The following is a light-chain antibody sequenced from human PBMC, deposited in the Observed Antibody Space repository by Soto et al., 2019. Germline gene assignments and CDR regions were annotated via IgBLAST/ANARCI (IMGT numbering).Light chain of an antibody. CDR2: GAS. J-gene: IGKJ3*01. Sequence: EIVMTQSPATLSVSPGERATLSCRASQTVSVNLAWYQQKPGQAPRLLIYGASTRATGVPARFSGSGSGTEFTLTISSLQSADVAVYYCQQYNDWPPFTFGPGTRVDIK. CDR1: QTVSVN. V-gene: IGKV3-15*01. CDR3: QQYNDWPPFT.